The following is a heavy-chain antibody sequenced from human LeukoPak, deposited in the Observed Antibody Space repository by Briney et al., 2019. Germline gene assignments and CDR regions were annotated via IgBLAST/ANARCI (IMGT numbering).Heavy chain of an antibody. J-gene: IGHJ4*02. CDR2: TYYRSKWYN. CDR3: ARAASSISSGWYTD. CDR1: GDIVSSNSAA. V-gene: IGHV6-1*01. D-gene: IGHD6-19*01. Sequence: SQILSLTCAISGDIVSSNSAAWNWIRQSPSRGLEWLGRTYYRSKWYNDYAVSVKSRITINPDTSKNQFSLQLNSVTPEDTAVYYCARAASSISSGWYTDWGQGTLVTVSS.